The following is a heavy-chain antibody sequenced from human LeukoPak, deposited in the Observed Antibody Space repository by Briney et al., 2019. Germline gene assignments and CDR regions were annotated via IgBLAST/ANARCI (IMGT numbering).Heavy chain of an antibody. CDR2: FFTGGST. CDR1: GGSIGSSY. V-gene: IGHV4-4*07. Sequence: SETLSLTCTVSGGSIGSSYWSWNRQPAGKGLEWIGRFFTGGSTYYNPSLESRVTISVDTSKNQFSLKLSSVTAADTAVYYCARTIAAAGKYFDYWGQGTLVTVSS. D-gene: IGHD6-13*01. J-gene: IGHJ4*02. CDR3: ARTIAAAGKYFDY.